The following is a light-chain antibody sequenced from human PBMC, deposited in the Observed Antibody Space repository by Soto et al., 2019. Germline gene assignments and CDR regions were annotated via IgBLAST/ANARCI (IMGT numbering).Light chain of an antibody. CDR2: EIT. CDR1: SSGVGAYNY. V-gene: IGLV2-8*01. CDR3: SSFAASNNFHYG. J-gene: IGLJ1*01. Sequence: QSSLTQPPSAPGAPGQTVTVSCTGTSSGVGAYNYDSWYQQPPGKATKLMIYEITTPPSGVPHCLSASNSANAASLTVSGLQGEDEADYYCSSFAASNNFHYGFGSGTKVTVL.